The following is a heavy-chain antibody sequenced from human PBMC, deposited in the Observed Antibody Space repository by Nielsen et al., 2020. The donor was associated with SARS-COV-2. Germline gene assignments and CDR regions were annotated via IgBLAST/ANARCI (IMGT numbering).Heavy chain of an antibody. V-gene: IGHV4-34*01. Sequence: GSLRLSCAVYGGSFSGYYWSWIRQPPGKGLEWIGEINHSGSTNYSPSLKSRVTISVDTSKNQFSLKLSSVTAADTAVYYCAREEWGSPGGVGYYYYYMDVWGKGTTVTVSS. CDR1: GGSFSGYY. CDR2: INHSGST. J-gene: IGHJ6*03. D-gene: IGHD2-15*01. CDR3: AREEWGSPGGVGYYYYYMDV.